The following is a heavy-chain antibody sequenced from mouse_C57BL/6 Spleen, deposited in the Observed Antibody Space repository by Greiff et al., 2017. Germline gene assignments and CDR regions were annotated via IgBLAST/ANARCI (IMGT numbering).Heavy chain of an antibody. CDR1: GFNIKDYY. CDR3: ARDPVVATRYFDV. V-gene: IGHV14-2*01. Sequence: EVQLVESGAELVKPGASVKLSCTASGFNIKDYYMHWVKQRTEQGLEGIGRIDPEDGETKYAPKFQGKATITADTSSNTAYLQLSSLTSQDTAVYYCARDPVVATRYFDVWGTGTTVTVSS. CDR2: IDPEDGET. D-gene: IGHD1-1*01. J-gene: IGHJ1*03.